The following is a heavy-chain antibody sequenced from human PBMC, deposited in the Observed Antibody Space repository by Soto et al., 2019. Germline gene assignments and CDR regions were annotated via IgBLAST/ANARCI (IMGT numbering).Heavy chain of an antibody. J-gene: IGHJ3*02. CDR3: AHPICREGRDAVDI. CDR1: GGTFTSYT. V-gene: IGHV1-69*02. CDR2: IIPIVGLA. Sequence: QVQLVQSGAEVKKPGSSVKVSCKASGGTFTSYTISWVRQAPGQGLEWMGRIIPIVGLANYAQKFQGRLTIAAEKSPRTASMALNTRRSEDTAVYFCAHPICREGRDAVDIWGQGTVFTVSS. D-gene: IGHD2-21*01.